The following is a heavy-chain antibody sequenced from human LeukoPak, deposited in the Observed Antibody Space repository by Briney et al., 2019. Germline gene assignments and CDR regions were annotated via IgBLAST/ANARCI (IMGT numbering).Heavy chain of an antibody. J-gene: IGHJ4*02. Sequence: SSQTLSLTCTVSGGSISSGGYYWSWIRQPPGKGLEWIGYIYHSGSTYYNPSLKSRVTISVDRSKNQFSLKLSSVTAADTAVYYCARGRIGYCSSTSCPKGDSGRPWGYWGQGTLVTVSS. CDR1: GGSISSGGYY. CDR2: IYHSGST. V-gene: IGHV4-30-2*01. D-gene: IGHD2-2*01. CDR3: ARGRIGYCSSTSCPKGDSGRPWGY.